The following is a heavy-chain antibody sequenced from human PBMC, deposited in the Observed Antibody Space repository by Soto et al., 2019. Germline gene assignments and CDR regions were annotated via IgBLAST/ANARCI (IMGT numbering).Heavy chain of an antibody. J-gene: IGHJ4*02. D-gene: IGHD4-17*01. CDR2: INSDGSTT. CDR1: GFTFSRYW. Sequence: GGSLRLSCAASGFTFSRYWTHWVRQAPGKGLVWVSRINSDGSTTNYADSVKGRFTISRDNAKNTLYLQMNSLRAEDTAVYYCVRGGDYGGNNFDSWGQGTLVTVSS. V-gene: IGHV3-74*01. CDR3: VRGGDYGGNNFDS.